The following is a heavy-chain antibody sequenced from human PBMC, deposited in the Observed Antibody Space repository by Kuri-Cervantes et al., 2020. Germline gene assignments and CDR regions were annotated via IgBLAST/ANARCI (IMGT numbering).Heavy chain of an antibody. V-gene: IGHV3-11*04. J-gene: IGHJ4*02. CDR1: GFTFSDYY. Sequence: GGSLRLSCAVSGFTFSDYYMSWIRQAPGKGLEWVAYISSSGNTIYYADSVKGRFTISRDNAKNSLDLQMNSLRVEDTAVYYCARVYRRDGYNLDYWGQGTLVTVSS. CDR3: ARVYRRDGYNLDY. D-gene: IGHD5-24*01. CDR2: ISSSGNTI.